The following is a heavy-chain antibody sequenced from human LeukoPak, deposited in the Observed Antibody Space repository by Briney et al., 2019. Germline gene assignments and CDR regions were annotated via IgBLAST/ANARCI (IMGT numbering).Heavy chain of an antibody. Sequence: GGSLRLSCAASGFTFSNYTMHWVRQAPGKGLEYVSTITTNGGSTYYANSVKGRFTISRDISKNTLFLQMDSLRAEDMAVHYCARAHSSSWYDPSDYWGQGTLVTVSS. V-gene: IGHV3-64*01. CDR1: GFTFSNYT. CDR2: ITTNGGST. J-gene: IGHJ4*02. D-gene: IGHD6-13*01. CDR3: ARAHSSSWYDPSDY.